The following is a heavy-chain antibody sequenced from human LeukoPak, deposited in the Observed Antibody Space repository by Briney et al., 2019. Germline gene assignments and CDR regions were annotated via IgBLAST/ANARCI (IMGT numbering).Heavy chain of an antibody. D-gene: IGHD3-22*01. CDR1: GGSISSGSYY. CDR2: IFYSGST. V-gene: IGHV4-39*07. CDR3: ARAVIYDSSTYYFDY. J-gene: IGHJ4*02. Sequence: SQTLSLTCTVSGGSISSGSYYWSWIRQPAGKGLEWIGSIFYSGSTYYNPSLKSRVTISVDTSKNQFSLKLSSVTAADTAVYYCARAVIYDSSTYYFDYWGQGTLVTVSS.